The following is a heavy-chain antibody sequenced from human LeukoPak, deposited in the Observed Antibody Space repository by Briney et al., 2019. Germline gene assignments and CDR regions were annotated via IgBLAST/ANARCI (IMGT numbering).Heavy chain of an antibody. CDR2: ISSSGSTI. Sequence: GGSLRLSCAASGFTFSDYYMSWIRQAPGKGLEWVSYISSSGSTIYYADSVKGRFTISRDNAKNSLYLQMNSLRAEDTAVYYCARSNGYFDWSYYFDYWGQGTLATVSS. V-gene: IGHV3-11*01. J-gene: IGHJ4*02. D-gene: IGHD3-9*01. CDR3: ARSNGYFDWSYYFDY. CDR1: GFTFSDYY.